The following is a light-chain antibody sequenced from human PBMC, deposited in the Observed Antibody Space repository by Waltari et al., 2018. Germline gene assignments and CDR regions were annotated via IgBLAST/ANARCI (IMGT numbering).Light chain of an antibody. CDR2: EVT. CDR1: ISDIGFYKL. Sequence: QSPLTQPASVSGSPGQSITISCTGTISDIGFYKLVSWYQQYPGKAPKVMIYEVTKRPSGVSNRFSGSKSGNTASLTISGLQAEDEADYYCFSYAGTSSGVFGTGTKVTVL. CDR3: FSYAGTSSGV. V-gene: IGLV2-23*02. J-gene: IGLJ1*01.